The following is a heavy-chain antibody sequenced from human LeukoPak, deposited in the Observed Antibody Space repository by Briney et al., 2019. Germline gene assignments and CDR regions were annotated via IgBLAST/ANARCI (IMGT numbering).Heavy chain of an antibody. CDR3: ARRGSGSYYDNWFDP. V-gene: IGHV3-33*01. J-gene: IGHJ5*02. CDR1: GFSFSSYG. Sequence: PGRSLRLSCAASGFSFSSYGMHWVRQAPGKGLEWVAVIWYDGTIKYYAHSVKGRFTLSRDNSKNTVYLQMNSLRAEDTAMYYCARRGSGSYYDNWFDPWGQGTLVTVSS. D-gene: IGHD3-10*01. CDR2: IWYDGTIK.